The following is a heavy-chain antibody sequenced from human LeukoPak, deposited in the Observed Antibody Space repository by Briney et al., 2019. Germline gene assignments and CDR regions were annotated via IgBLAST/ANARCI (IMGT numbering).Heavy chain of an antibody. CDR1: GGSISSSSYY. Sequence: SETLSLTCTVSGGSISSSSYYWGWIRQPPGKGLEWIGSIYYSGSTYYNPSLKSRVTISVDTSKNQFSLKLSSVTAADTAVYYCAREGYYDSSVTDTTNWGQGTLVTVSS. V-gene: IGHV4-39*02. CDR2: IYYSGST. D-gene: IGHD3-22*01. CDR3: AREGYYDSSVTDTTN. J-gene: IGHJ4*02.